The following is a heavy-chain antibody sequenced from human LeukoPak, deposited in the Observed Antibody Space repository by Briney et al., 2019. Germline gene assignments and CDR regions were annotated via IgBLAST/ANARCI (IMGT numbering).Heavy chain of an antibody. CDR3: ARVGSTVAAGTPDY. CDR1: GFTFSSYE. D-gene: IGHD6-13*01. J-gene: IGHJ4*02. Sequence: PGGSLRLSCAASGFTFSSYEMNWVRQVPGKGLEWISYISSSGSTIYFADSVRGRFTISRDNAKNSLSLQVNSLRADDTAVYYCARVGSTVAAGTPDYWGQGTLVTVSS. V-gene: IGHV3-48*03. CDR2: ISSSGSTI.